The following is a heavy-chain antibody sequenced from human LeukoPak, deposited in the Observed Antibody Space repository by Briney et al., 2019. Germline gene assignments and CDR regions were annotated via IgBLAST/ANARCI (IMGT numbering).Heavy chain of an antibody. D-gene: IGHD3-22*01. Sequence: PGGSLGLSCAASGFTFSSYSMNWVRQAPGKGLEWVSYISSSSSTIYYADSVKGRFTISRDNAKNSLYLQMNSLRAEDTAVYYCARDFGYDTGDYWGQGTLVTVSS. CDR2: ISSSSSTI. J-gene: IGHJ4*02. V-gene: IGHV3-48*01. CDR3: ARDFGYDTGDY. CDR1: GFTFSSYS.